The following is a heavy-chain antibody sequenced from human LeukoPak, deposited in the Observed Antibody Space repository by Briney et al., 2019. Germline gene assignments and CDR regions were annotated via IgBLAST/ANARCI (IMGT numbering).Heavy chain of an antibody. V-gene: IGHV3-21*04. D-gene: IGHD4-17*01. Sequence: GGSLRLSCAASGFTFSSYSMNWVRQAPGKGLEWVSSISSSSNYIYYADSVKGRFTISRDNSKNTLYLQMNSLRAEDTAVYYCANRRHYGDYEDYWGQGTLVTVSS. CDR3: ANRRHYGDYEDY. CDR2: ISSSSNYI. J-gene: IGHJ4*02. CDR1: GFTFSSYS.